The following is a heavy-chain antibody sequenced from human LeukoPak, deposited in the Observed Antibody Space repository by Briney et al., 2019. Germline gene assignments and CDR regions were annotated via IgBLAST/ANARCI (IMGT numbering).Heavy chain of an antibody. CDR1: GGTFSSYA. Sequence: GASVKVSCKASGGTFSSYAIGWVRQAPGQGLEWMGGIIPILGTANYAQKFQGRVTITADESTSTAYMELSSPRSEDTAVYYCARGGYYYGSGSYSDFDYWGQGTLVTVSS. CDR3: ARGGYYYGSGSYSDFDY. D-gene: IGHD3-10*01. CDR2: IIPILGTA. V-gene: IGHV1-69*13. J-gene: IGHJ4*02.